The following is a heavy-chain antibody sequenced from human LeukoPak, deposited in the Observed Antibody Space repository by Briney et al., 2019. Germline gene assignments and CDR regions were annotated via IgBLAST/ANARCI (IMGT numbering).Heavy chain of an antibody. J-gene: IGHJ5*02. V-gene: IGHV1-2*02. CDR3: AREGYCSGDICYHKWFDP. Sequence: GASVKVSCKASGYTFNGYYMHWVRQAPGQGLEWMGWINPNSGDTHYAQKFQGRVTMTRDTSISTTYMELIRLRSDDAAVYYCAREGYCSGDICYHKWFDPWGQGTLVTVSS. CDR1: GYTFNGYY. D-gene: IGHD2-15*01. CDR2: INPNSGDT.